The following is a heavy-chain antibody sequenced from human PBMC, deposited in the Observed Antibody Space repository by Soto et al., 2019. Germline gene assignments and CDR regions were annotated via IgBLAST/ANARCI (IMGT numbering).Heavy chain of an antibody. Sequence: SETLSLTCTVSGGSISSGDYYWSWIRQPPGKGLEWIGYIYYSGSTYYNPSLKSRVTISVDTSKNQFSLKLSSVTAADTAIYYCARPTRSGVPPEYFKHWGQGTLVTVSS. J-gene: IGHJ1*01. V-gene: IGHV4-30-4*01. CDR2: IYYSGST. CDR3: ARPTRSGVPPEYFKH. CDR1: GGSISSGDYY. D-gene: IGHD3-16*01.